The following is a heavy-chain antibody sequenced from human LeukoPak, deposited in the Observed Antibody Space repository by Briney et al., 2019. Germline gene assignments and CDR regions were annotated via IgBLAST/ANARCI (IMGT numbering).Heavy chain of an antibody. CDR2: INPSGGST. J-gene: IGHJ4*02. CDR3: ARGRLVSGYSSGQPNFDY. Sequence: ASVKLSCKASGYTFTSYYMHWVRQAPGQGLEWVGIINPSGGSTSYAQKFQGRVTMTRDTSTSTVYMELSSLRSEDRAVYYCARGRLVSGYSSGQPNFDYWGQGTLVTVSS. D-gene: IGHD6-19*01. CDR1: GYTFTSYY. V-gene: IGHV1-46*01.